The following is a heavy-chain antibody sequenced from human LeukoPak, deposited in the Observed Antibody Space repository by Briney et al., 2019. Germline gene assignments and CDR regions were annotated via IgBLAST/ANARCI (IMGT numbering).Heavy chain of an antibody. CDR2: IRYDGSNK. Sequence: GGSLRLSCAASGFTFSSYGMHWVRQAPGKGLEWVAFIRYDGSNKYYADSVKGRFTISRDNSKNTLYLQMNSLRAEDTAVYYCARLGSGGQGAFDIWGQGTMVTVSS. D-gene: IGHD6-19*01. CDR3: ARLGSGGQGAFDI. J-gene: IGHJ3*02. V-gene: IGHV3-30*02. CDR1: GFTFSSYG.